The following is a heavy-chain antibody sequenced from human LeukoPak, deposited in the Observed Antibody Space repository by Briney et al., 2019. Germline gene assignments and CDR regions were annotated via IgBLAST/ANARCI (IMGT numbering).Heavy chain of an antibody. J-gene: IGHJ4*02. CDR2: IKSKTYGGTT. CDR1: GFTLSDAW. D-gene: IGHD3-22*01. Sequence: GGSLRLSCAASGFTLSDAWMSWVRQAPGKGLEWVGRIKSKTYGGTTDYAAPVKGRFTISRDDSKNTLYLEMNSLKTEDTAVYYCTTVGLSGYYDSRGYYYFDYWGQGTLVTVSS. V-gene: IGHV3-15*01. CDR3: TTVGLSGYYDSRGYYYFDY.